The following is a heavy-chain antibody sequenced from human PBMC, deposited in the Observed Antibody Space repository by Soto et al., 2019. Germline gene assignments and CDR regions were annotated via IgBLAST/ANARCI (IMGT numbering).Heavy chain of an antibody. CDR1: GGSISSGDDY. CDR3: ARGFTVWSGYSNYYYGMDV. J-gene: IGHJ6*02. D-gene: IGHD3-3*01. CDR2: IYYSGST. Sequence: TLSLTCTVSGGSISSGDDYWSWIRQPPGKGLEWIGYIYYSGSTYYNPSLKSRVTISVDTSKNQFSLKLSSVTAADTAVYYCARGFTVWSGYSNYYYGMDVWGQGTTVTVSS. V-gene: IGHV4-30-4*01.